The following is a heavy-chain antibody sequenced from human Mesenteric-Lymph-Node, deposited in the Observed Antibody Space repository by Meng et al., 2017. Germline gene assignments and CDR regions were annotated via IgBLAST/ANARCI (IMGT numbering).Heavy chain of an antibody. CDR1: GFTFSSYG. J-gene: IGHJ6*02. CDR3: ARGSENYYSNGMEV. CDR2: ICYDGSNK. Sequence: GESLKISCAASGFTFSSYGMHWVRQAPGKGLEWVSDICYDGSNKYYADSVKDRFTISRDNSKNTLYLQMNRLRAEDTAVYYCARGSENYYSNGMEVWGQGTMVTVSS. V-gene: IGHV3-33*01.